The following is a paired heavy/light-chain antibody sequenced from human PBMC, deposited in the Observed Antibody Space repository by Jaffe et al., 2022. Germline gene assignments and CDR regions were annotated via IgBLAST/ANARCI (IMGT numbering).Light chain of an antibody. CDR1: QGISSW. J-gene: IGKJ4*01. CDR3: QQANSFPAPT. CDR2: AAS. V-gene: IGKV1-12*01. Sequence: DIQMTQSPSSVSASVGDRVTITCRASQGISSWLAWYQQKPGKAPKLLIYAASSLQSGVPSRFSGSGSGTDFTLTISSLQPEDFATYYCQQANSFPAPTFGGGTKVEIK.
Heavy chain of an antibody. CDR2: IIPIFGTA. J-gene: IGHJ4*02. CDR1: GGTFSSYA. V-gene: IGHV1-69*05. D-gene: IGHD3-9*01. Sequence: QVQLVQSGAEVKKPGSSVKVSCKASGGTFSSYAISWVRQAPGQGLEWMGGIIPIFGTANYAQKFQGRVTITTDESTSTAYMELSSLRSEDTAVYYCARAILTGYPSGFYFDYWGQGTLVTVSS. CDR3: ARAILTGYPSGFYFDY.